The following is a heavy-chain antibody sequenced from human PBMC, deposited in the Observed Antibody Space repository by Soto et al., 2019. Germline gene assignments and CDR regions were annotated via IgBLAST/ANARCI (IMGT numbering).Heavy chain of an antibody. CDR1: GFTFSSYA. Sequence: GGSLRLSCAASGFTFSSYAMSWVRQAPGKGLEWVSSISGSGGSTYYADSVKGRFTISRDNSKNTLYLQMNSLRAEDTAVYYCAAGGADSWLDPWGQGTLVTVSS. CDR3: AAGGADSWLDP. J-gene: IGHJ5*02. V-gene: IGHV3-23*01. D-gene: IGHD3-16*01. CDR2: ISGSGGST.